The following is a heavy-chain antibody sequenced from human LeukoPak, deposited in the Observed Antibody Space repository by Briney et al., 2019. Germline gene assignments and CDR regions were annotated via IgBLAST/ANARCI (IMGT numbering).Heavy chain of an antibody. V-gene: IGHV3-74*01. D-gene: IGHD4-17*01. Sequence: GSLRLSFAASGFTFSTYWMHWVRQAPGKGLVWVSRIKNDGSFTNYADSVKGRFTISRDNAKNTLHLQMNSLRAEDTAVYYCARSDYLTNWGQGTLVTVSS. CDR2: IKNDGSFT. CDR3: ARSDYLTN. J-gene: IGHJ4*02. CDR1: GFTFSTYW.